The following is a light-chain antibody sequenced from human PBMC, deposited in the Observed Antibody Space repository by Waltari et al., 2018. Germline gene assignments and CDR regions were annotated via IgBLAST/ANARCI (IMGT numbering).Light chain of an antibody. CDR3: QHYVSLPAT. CDR2: HAS. V-gene: IGKV3-20*01. Sequence: EIVLTQSPDTLSFSPGESATLSCRASQSISKYLAWYQQEPGQAPRLLIYHASSRSTGIPDRFSGSGFGTDFSLTISRLEPEDFAVYYCQHYVSLPATFGQGTKLDIK. CDR1: QSISKY. J-gene: IGKJ1*01.